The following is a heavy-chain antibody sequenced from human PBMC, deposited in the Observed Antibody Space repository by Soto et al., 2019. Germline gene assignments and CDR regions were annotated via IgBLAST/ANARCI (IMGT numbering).Heavy chain of an antibody. D-gene: IGHD3-3*01. Sequence: TLSLTCDVSGDTISTGGYTWAWIRQPPGKALEWIGHTYHSGNPNYNPSLKSRVIISVDKSKNQFSLKLSSVTAADTAVYYCARLRGTIFGVVNRKVFDYWGQGTLVTVSS. V-gene: IGHV4-30-2*01. CDR3: ARLRGTIFGVVNRKVFDY. CDR1: GDTISTGGYT. CDR2: TYHSGNP. J-gene: IGHJ4*02.